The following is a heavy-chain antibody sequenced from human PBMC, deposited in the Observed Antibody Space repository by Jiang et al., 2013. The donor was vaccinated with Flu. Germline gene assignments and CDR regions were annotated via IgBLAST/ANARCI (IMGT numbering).Heavy chain of an antibody. V-gene: IGHV1-46*01. CDR1: TSYY. Sequence: TSYYMHWVRQAPGQGLEWMGIINPSGGSTSYAQKFQGRVTMTRDTSTSTVYMELSSLRSEDTAVYYCARDRTPGAILNWFDPWGQGTLVTVSS. CDR3: ARDRTPGAILNWFDP. CDR2: INPSGGST. D-gene: IGHD1-26*01. J-gene: IGHJ5*02.